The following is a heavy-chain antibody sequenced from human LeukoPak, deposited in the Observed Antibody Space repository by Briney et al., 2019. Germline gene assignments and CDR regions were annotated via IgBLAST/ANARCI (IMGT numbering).Heavy chain of an antibody. CDR2: IYTSGST. J-gene: IGHJ4*02. CDR1: GGSISSGSYY. Sequence: SETLSLTCTVSGGSISSGSYYWSWIRQPAGKGLEWIGRIYTSGSTNYNPSLKSRVTISVDTSKNQFSLKLSSVTAADTAVYYCAQYYFDYWGQGTLVTVSS. V-gene: IGHV4-61*02. CDR3: AQYYFDY.